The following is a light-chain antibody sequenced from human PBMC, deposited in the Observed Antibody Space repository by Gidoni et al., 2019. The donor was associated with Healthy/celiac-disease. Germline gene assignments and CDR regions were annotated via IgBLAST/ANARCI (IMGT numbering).Light chain of an antibody. CDR3: QQSYSTPS. J-gene: IGKJ2*01. CDR1: QSSSSY. Sequence: DIQMTPSPFSLSASVGDRVTITCQASQSSSSYLNWYQQKPGKAPQLLIYAAYSLQSGVPSRFSGSGSGTDFTLTISSLQPEDFATYYCQQSYSTPSFGQGTKLEIK. CDR2: AAY. V-gene: IGKV1-39*01.